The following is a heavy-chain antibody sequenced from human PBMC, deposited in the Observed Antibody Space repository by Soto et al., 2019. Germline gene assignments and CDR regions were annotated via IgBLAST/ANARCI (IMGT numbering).Heavy chain of an antibody. CDR2: ISSSSSYT. Sequence: QVQLVESGGGLVKPGGSLRLSCAASGFTFSDYYMSWIRQAPGKGLEWVSYISSSSSYTNYADSVKGRFTISRDNAKNSLYRQRNSLRAEDTAVYYCASAGCSSTSCFIGGVDPWGQGTLVTVSS. J-gene: IGHJ5*02. V-gene: IGHV3-11*05. CDR1: GFTFSDYY. CDR3: ASAGCSSTSCFIGGVDP. D-gene: IGHD2-2*01.